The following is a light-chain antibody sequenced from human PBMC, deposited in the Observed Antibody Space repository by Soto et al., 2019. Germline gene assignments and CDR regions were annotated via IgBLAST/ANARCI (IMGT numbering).Light chain of an antibody. Sequence: QSALTQPASVSGSPGQSITISCTGTSSDVGAYNYVSWYQQLPGNAPKLIIYEVTTRPSGVSNRFSGSKSGNTASLTISGLQAEDEADYYCSSYTSSSTLVFGGGTKLTVL. CDR3: SSYTSSSTLV. CDR2: EVT. V-gene: IGLV2-14*01. J-gene: IGLJ2*01. CDR1: SSDVGAYNY.